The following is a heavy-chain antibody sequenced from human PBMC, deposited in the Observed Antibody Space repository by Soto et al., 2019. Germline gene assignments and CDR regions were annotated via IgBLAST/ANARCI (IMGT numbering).Heavy chain of an antibody. V-gene: IGHV3-23*01. J-gene: IGHJ3*02. CDR3: AKGDSCGDAFDI. D-gene: IGHD5-18*01. Sequence: GGSLRLSCAASGFTFSSYAMSWVRQAPGKGLEWVSAISGSGGSTYYADSVKGRFTIARDNSKNTLYLQMNSLRAEVTAVYCCAKGDSCGDAFDIWGQGTMVTVSS. CDR1: GFTFSSYA. CDR2: ISGSGGST.